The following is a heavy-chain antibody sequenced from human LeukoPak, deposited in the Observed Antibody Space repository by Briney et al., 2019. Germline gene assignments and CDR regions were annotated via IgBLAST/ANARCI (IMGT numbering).Heavy chain of an antibody. V-gene: IGHV3-7*01. J-gene: IGHJ4*02. D-gene: IGHD5-24*01. CDR1: GFTFSSYG. CDR3: AGDRRDGYNLLDY. CDR2: IKKDGSEK. Sequence: GGSLRLSCAASGFTFSSYGMHWVRQAPGKGLEWVANIKKDGSEKYYVDSVKGRFTISRDNAKTSLYLQMNSLRAEDTAVYYCAGDRRDGYNLLDYWGQGTLVTVSS.